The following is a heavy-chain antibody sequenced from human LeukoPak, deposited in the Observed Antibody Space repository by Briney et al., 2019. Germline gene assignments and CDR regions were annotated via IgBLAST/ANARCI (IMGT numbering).Heavy chain of an antibody. CDR1: GESFSGYY. Sequence: PSETLSLTCAVYGESFSGYYWSWIRQPPGKGLEWIGEINHSGSTNYNPSLKSRVTISVDTSKNQFSLKLSSVTAADTAVYYCARPRTTVMRYFDYWGQGTLVTVSS. CDR2: INHSGST. CDR3: ARPRTTVMRYFDY. J-gene: IGHJ4*02. V-gene: IGHV4-34*01. D-gene: IGHD4-17*01.